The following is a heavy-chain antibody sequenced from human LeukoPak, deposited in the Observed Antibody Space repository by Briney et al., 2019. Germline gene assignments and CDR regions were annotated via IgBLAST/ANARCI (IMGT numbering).Heavy chain of an antibody. J-gene: IGHJ4*02. Sequence: SETLSLTCTVSGGSISSSSYYWGWIRQPPGKGLEWIGNIYNSGTTNYNPSLKSRVTISVDTSKNQFSLRLRSVTAADTAVYFCAKGPLLGGFDFWSQGTLVTVSS. CDR2: IYNSGTT. CDR3: AKGPLLGGFDF. V-gene: IGHV4-61*05. CDR1: GGSISSSSYY. D-gene: IGHD1-26*01.